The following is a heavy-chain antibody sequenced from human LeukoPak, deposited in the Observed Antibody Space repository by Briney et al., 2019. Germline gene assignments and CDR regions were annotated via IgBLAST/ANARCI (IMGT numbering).Heavy chain of an antibody. J-gene: IGHJ4*02. V-gene: IGHV4-59*08. D-gene: IGHD2/OR15-2a*01. CDR2: ILYSGSP. CDR3: VGHQGSSTYDY. Sequence: PSETLSLTCTVSGGSISSYYWSWIRQPPGKGLEWIGYILYSGSPNYKASLMSRITMSVDMSKNHISLRLTSVTAADAAVYYGVGHQGSSTYDYWGQGILVTVSS. CDR1: GGSISSYY.